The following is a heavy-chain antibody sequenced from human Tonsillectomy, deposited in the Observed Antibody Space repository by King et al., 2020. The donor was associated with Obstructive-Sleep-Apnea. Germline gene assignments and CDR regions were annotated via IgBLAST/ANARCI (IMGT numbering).Heavy chain of an antibody. Sequence: VQLVESGGVVVQPGGSLRLSCAASGFSFDDYAMHWVRQAPGKGLEWVSLISWDGGITYYLDSVRGRFTISRDNSKNPLYLQMNSLRAEDTALYYCAKDIGEGSPNYFDYWGQGTLVTVSS. CDR2: ISWDGGIT. D-gene: IGHD3-3*01. CDR1: GFSFDDYA. J-gene: IGHJ4*02. CDR3: AKDIGEGSPNYFDY. V-gene: IGHV3-43D*03.